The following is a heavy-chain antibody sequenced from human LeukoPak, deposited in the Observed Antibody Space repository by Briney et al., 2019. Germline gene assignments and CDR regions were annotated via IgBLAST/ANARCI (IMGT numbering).Heavy chain of an antibody. V-gene: IGHV3-48*01. CDR2: IGVGSSTK. D-gene: IGHD2-15*01. CDR3: ARDIAHCSGGICYNIRFGF. J-gene: IGHJ4*02. Sequence: GGSLRLSCAASGFTFSDYAMNWVRQAPGKGLEWVSYIGVGSSTKYYGDSVQGRFSISRDDSKNSVYLEMNSLRTEDTAVYFCARDIAHCSGGICYNIRFGFWGPGILVTVSS. CDR1: GFTFSDYA.